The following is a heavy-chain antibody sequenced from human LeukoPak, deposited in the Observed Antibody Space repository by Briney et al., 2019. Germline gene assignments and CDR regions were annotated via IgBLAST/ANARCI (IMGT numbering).Heavy chain of an antibody. CDR1: GFTFRTSS. CDR2: INSRSDTI. CDR3: ARDSAPITMVVEVPAGFDY. V-gene: IGHV3-48*02. D-gene: IGHD3-22*01. J-gene: IGHJ4*02. Sequence: GGSLRLSCEASGFTFRTSSMNWVRQAPGRGLEWVSYINSRSDTIYYVDSVKGRFTISRDNAKNSLYLQMNSLRDDDTAMYYCARDSAPITMVVEVPAGFDYWGQGTQVTVSS.